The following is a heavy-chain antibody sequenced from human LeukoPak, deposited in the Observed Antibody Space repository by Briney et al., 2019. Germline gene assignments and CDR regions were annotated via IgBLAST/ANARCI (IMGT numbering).Heavy chain of an antibody. V-gene: IGHV4-38-2*01. D-gene: IGHD3-16*01. CDR2: VYHSGSA. CDR1: GYSISSGCH. Sequence: SETLSLTCAVSGYSISSGCHWAWIRQPPGKGLEWIGTVYHSGSAYYKASLKSRVTISVDKSKNQFSLRLASVTAADTAVYYCARFGLGFTKGDHWGQGTLVTVSS. CDR3: ARFGLGFTKGDH. J-gene: IGHJ4*02.